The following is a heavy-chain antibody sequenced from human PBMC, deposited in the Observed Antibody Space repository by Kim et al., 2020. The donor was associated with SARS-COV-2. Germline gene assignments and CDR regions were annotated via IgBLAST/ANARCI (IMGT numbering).Heavy chain of an antibody. V-gene: IGHV1-2*04. CDR3: ARASPMVRTFDY. Sequence: NYAQKFKGWVTMTRDTAISTAYMELSRLRSDDTAVYYCARASPMVRTFDYWGQGTLVTVSS. J-gene: IGHJ4*02. D-gene: IGHD3-10*01.